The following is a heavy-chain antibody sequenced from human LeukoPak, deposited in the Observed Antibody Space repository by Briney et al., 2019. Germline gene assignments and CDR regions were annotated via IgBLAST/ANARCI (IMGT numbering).Heavy chain of an antibody. J-gene: IGHJ4*02. CDR3: ARGGTWYPY. Sequence: SETLSLTCTVSGGSISSYYWSWFRQPPGKGLEWIGYIYYNGSTNYNPSPESRVTISVDTSKNQFSLRLNSVSAADTAVYYCARGGTWYPYWGQGTLVTVSS. D-gene: IGHD6-13*01. CDR2: IYYNGST. CDR1: GGSISSYY. V-gene: IGHV4-59*01.